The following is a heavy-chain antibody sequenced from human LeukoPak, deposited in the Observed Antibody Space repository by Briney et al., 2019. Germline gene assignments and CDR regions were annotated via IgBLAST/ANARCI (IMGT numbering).Heavy chain of an antibody. Sequence: GGSLRLSCAASGFTVSSNYMSWVRQAPGKGLEWVSAISGSGGSTYYADSVKGRFTISRDNSKNTLYLQMNSLRAEDTAVYYCAEAGLQSYYFDYWGQGTLVTVSS. CDR2: ISGSGGST. D-gene: IGHD5-24*01. J-gene: IGHJ4*02. CDR3: AEAGLQSYYFDY. CDR1: GFTVSSNY. V-gene: IGHV3-23*01.